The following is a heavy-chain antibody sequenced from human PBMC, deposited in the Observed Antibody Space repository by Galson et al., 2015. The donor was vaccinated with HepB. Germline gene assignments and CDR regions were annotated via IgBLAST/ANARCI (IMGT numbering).Heavy chain of an antibody. D-gene: IGHD2-15*01. CDR3: ARHHVPGLFTPLVFES. Sequence: SETLSLTCTVSGGPISSSNYYWGWIRQPPGKGLEWIVSFHYRASTYYNPSLESRITITVDTSKNHLSLKLNSLTAADTAVYYCARHHVPGLFTPLVFESWGQGTLVTVSS. CDR1: GGPISSSNYY. J-gene: IGHJ5*01. V-gene: IGHV4-39*01. CDR2: FHYRAST.